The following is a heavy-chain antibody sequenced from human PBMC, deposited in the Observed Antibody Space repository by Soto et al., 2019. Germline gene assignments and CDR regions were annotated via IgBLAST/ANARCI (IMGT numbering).Heavy chain of an antibody. CDR1: GGSISSGDYY. CDR2: IYYSGST. J-gene: IGHJ4*02. Sequence: QVQLQESGPGLVKPSQTLSLTCTVSGGSISSGDYYWSWIRQPPGKGLEWIGYIYYSGSTYYNPSLKSRVTILVDTSKNQFSLKLSSVTAADTAVYYCARAYYDSSGYVSYYFDYWGQGTLVTVSS. V-gene: IGHV4-30-4*01. CDR3: ARAYYDSSGYVSYYFDY. D-gene: IGHD3-22*01.